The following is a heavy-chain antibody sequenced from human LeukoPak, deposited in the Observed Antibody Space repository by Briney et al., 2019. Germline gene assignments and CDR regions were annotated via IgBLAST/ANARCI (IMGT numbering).Heavy chain of an antibody. CDR1: GVSFSGYY. V-gene: IGHV4-34*01. D-gene: IGHD3-22*01. CDR2: INHSGST. Sequence: SETLSLTCAVYGVSFSGYYWSWIRQPPGKGLEWIGEINHSGSTNYNPSLKSRVTISVDTSKNQFSLKLSSVTAADTAVYYCARGWLLRFPLSRGMDVWGQGTTVTVSS. CDR3: ARGWLLRFPLSRGMDV. J-gene: IGHJ6*02.